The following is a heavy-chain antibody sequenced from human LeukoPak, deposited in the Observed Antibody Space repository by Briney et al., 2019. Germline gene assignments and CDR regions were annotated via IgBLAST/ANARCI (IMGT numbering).Heavy chain of an antibody. V-gene: IGHV3-21*01. CDR1: GFTVSSNY. J-gene: IGHJ5*02. D-gene: IGHD3/OR15-3a*01. CDR3: ARGLGWLHS. Sequence: GGSLRLSCAASGFTVSSNYMSWVRQAPGKGLEWVSSISSSSSYIYYADSVKGRFTISRDNAKNSLFLQMNSLGAEDTAVYYCARGLGWLHSWGQGTLVTVSS. CDR2: ISSSSSYI.